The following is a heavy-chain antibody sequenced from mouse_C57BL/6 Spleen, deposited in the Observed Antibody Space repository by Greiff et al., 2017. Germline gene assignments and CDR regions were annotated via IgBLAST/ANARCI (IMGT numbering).Heavy chain of an antibody. V-gene: IGHV1-82*01. Sequence: QVQLKQSGPELVKPGASVKISCKASGYAFSSSWMNWVKQRPGKGLEWIGRIYPGDGDTNYNGKFKGKATLTADISSSKAYMQLSSLTAEDSAVYFCVRENGDDVPWFAYWGQGTLVTVSA. J-gene: IGHJ3*01. CDR1: GYAFSSSW. D-gene: IGHD2-2*01. CDR2: IYPGDGDT. CDR3: VRENGDDVPWFAY.